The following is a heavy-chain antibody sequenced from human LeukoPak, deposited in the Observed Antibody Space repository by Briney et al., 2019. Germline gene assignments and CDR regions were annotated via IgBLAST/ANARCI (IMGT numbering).Heavy chain of an antibody. CDR1: GFTFSSYS. J-gene: IGHJ4*02. CDR3: ARAGDFWSGYHYFDY. Sequence: PGGSLRLSCAASGFTFSSYSMNWVRQAPGKGLEWVSSISSSSSYIYYADSVKGRFTISRDNAKNSLYLQMNSLRAEDTAVYYCARAGDFWSGYHYFDYWGQGTLVTVSS. CDR2: ISSSSSYI. V-gene: IGHV3-21*01. D-gene: IGHD3-3*01.